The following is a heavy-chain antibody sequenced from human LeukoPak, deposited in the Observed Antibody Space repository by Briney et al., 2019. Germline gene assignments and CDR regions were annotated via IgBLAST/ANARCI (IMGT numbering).Heavy chain of an antibody. D-gene: IGHD3-10*01. CDR1: GYTFTSYG. CDR2: ISAYNGNT. J-gene: IGHJ5*02. Sequence: ASVKVSCKASGYTFTSYGISWVRQAPGQGLEWMGWISAYNGNTNYAQNFQGRVTITADKSTSTAYMELSSLRSADTAVYYCARDSYYYGSGTYYLSWFDPWGQGTLVTVSS. CDR3: ARDSYYYGSGTYYLSWFDP. V-gene: IGHV1-18*01.